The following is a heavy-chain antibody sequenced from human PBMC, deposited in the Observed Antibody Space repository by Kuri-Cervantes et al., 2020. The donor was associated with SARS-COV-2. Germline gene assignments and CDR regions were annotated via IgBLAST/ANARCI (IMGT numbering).Heavy chain of an antibody. CDR2: IRYEGSNK. CDR1: GFTVSSYG. V-gene: IGHV3-30*02. CDR3: AKDLTNDFWSGYFYPGAFDY. D-gene: IGHD3-3*01. J-gene: IGHJ4*02. Sequence: GGCLSPSCAASGFTVSSYGVHWVRQAPGKGLEWVAFIRYEGSNKYYADSVKGRFPIYRDNYKHTLYLQVNSLIAEDTAVYYCAKDLTNDFWSGYFYPGAFDYWGQGTLVTVSS.